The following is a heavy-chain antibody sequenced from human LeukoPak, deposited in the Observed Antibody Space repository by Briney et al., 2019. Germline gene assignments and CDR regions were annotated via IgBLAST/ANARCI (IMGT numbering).Heavy chain of an antibody. Sequence: GRSLRLSRAASGFTFDDYAMHWVRQAPGKGLGWVSGISWNSGSIGYADSVKGRFTISRDNARNSLYLQMNSLRAEDTALYYCAKDYGSGYYGMDVWGQGTTVTVSS. V-gene: IGHV3-9*01. D-gene: IGHD3-10*01. J-gene: IGHJ6*02. CDR3: AKDYGSGYYGMDV. CDR2: ISWNSGSI. CDR1: GFTFDDYA.